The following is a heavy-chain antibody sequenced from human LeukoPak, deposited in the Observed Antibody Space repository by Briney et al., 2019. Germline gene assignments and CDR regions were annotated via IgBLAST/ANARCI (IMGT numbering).Heavy chain of an antibody. CDR2: VYYGGST. D-gene: IGHD5-12*01. J-gene: IGHJ4*02. CDR1: GASLNDFY. Sequence: SGTLSLTCAVSGASLNDFYWTWIRQPPGKGLEWIGYVYYGGSTNYNPSLKSRVSMSVDTSKNQFSLTLTSVTVADTAFYYCARGGIRGYSAFDNLDFWGLGTHVTVSS. CDR3: ARGGIRGYSAFDNLDF. V-gene: IGHV4-59*01.